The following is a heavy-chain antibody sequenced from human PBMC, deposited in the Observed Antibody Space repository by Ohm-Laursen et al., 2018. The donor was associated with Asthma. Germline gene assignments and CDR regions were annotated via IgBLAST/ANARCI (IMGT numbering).Heavy chain of an antibody. D-gene: IGHD3-10*01. CDR3: ARVRDHYSVSGSTYDY. CDR2: INPNSGGT. V-gene: IGHV1-2*06. J-gene: IGHJ4*02. CDR1: GYTFTSYY. Sequence: ASVKVSCKASGYTFTSYYMHWVRQAPGQGLEWMGRINPNSGGTNYAQKFQGRVTMTRDTSISTAYMELSRLRSDDTAVYYCARVRDHYSVSGSTYDYWGQGSLVTVSS.